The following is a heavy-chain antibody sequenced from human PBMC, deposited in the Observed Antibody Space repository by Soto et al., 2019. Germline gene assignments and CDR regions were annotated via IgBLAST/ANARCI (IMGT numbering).Heavy chain of an antibody. V-gene: IGHV5-10-1*01. J-gene: IGHJ4*02. CDR3: ARRRTVTDRYDY. Sequence: ESLKISCKGSGYSFTSYWITWVRQMPGKGLEWMGRIDPSDSYINQSPSFEGHVTISVDKSISTAYLEWSSLKASDTAMYYCARRRTVTDRYDYWGQGTLVTVSS. CDR2: IDPSDSYI. D-gene: IGHD4-4*01. CDR1: GYSFTSYW.